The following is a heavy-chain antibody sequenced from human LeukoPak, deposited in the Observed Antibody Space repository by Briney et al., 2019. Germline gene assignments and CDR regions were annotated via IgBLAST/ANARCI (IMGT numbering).Heavy chain of an antibody. J-gene: IGHJ6*02. CDR1: RFTFNTYG. CDR3: AKDWGSGARYYYYGMDV. V-gene: IGHV3-30*18. Sequence: PGRCLRLSCAASRFTFNTYGIHWVRQAPGKGVEWVAVISYDGSNKYYADSVKGRFTISRDNSKNTLYLQINSLRAEDTAVYYCAKDWGSGARYYYYGMDVWGQGTTVTVSS. CDR2: ISYDGSNK. D-gene: IGHD3-16*01.